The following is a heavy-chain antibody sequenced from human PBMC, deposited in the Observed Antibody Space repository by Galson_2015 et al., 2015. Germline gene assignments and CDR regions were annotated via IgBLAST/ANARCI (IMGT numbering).Heavy chain of an antibody. CDR2: IGGSGDST. CDR3: AKESRYIVVVITSTKYLDY. V-gene: IGHV3-23*01. J-gene: IGHJ4*02. D-gene: IGHD2-15*01. CDR1: GFTFSNYA. Sequence: SLRLSCAASGFTFSNYAMSWVRQAPGKGLEWVSHIGGSGDSTHYADSVKGRFTISRDNSKNTLYLQMNSLRAEDTAVYYCAKESRYIVVVITSTKYLDYWGQGTLVTVSS.